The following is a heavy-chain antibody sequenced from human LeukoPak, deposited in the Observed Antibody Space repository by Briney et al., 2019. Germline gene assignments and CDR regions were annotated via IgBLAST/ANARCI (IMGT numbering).Heavy chain of an antibody. CDR1: GGSISSYF. V-gene: IGHV4-59*06. J-gene: IGHJ4*02. Sequence: SETLSLTCTVSGGSISSYFWSWIRQPPGKGLEWIGYIYYSGSTYYNPSLKSRVTISVDTSKNQFSLKLSSVTAADTAVYYCARAKDYGSRSPVYYFDYWGQGTLVTVSS. D-gene: IGHD3-10*01. CDR3: ARAKDYGSRSPVYYFDY. CDR2: IYYSGST.